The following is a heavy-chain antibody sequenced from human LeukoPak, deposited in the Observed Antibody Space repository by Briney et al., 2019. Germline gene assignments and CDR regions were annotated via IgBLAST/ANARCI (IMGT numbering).Heavy chain of an antibody. Sequence: SETLSLTCTVSGGSISSYYWSWIRQPPGKGLEWIGYIYYSGSTNYNPSLKSRVTISVDTSKNQFSLKLSSVTAADTAVYYCARLNYYVSGAYWGQGTLVTVSS. V-gene: IGHV4-59*01. CDR1: GGSISSYY. CDR3: ARLNYYVSGAY. J-gene: IGHJ4*02. CDR2: IYYSGST. D-gene: IGHD3-10*01.